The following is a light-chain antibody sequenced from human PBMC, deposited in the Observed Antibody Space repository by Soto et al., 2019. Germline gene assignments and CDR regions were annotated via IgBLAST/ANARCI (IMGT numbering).Light chain of an antibody. V-gene: IGKV3-11*01. Sequence: EIVLTQSPATLSLSPGERATLSCRASQSVSIYLAWYQQTPGQAPRLLIYDASNRATGIPARFSGSGSGTDFTITISSLEPEEFAVYYCQQRGNGLTFGGGTKVEIK. J-gene: IGKJ4*01. CDR3: QQRGNGLT. CDR2: DAS. CDR1: QSVSIY.